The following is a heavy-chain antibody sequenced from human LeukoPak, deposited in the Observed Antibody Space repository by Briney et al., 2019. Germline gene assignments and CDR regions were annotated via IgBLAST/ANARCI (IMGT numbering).Heavy chain of an antibody. CDR2: IYYSGST. Sequence: PSETLSLXCTVSGDSINSYYWSWIRQPPGKGLEWIGYIYYSGSTSYNPSLKSRVTISVDTSKKQFSLKLSSVTAADTAVYYCASTTYRRGRYNFDFWGQGTLVTVSS. D-gene: IGHD6-19*01. J-gene: IGHJ4*02. CDR1: GDSINSYY. V-gene: IGHV4-59*01. CDR3: ASTTYRRGRYNFDF.